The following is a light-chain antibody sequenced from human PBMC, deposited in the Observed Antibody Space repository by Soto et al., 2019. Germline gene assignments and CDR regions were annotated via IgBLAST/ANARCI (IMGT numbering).Light chain of an antibody. CDR2: DVN. J-gene: IGLJ1*01. V-gene: IGLV2-14*03. CDR3: SSFTSSTSYV. Sequence: QSALTQPASVSGSPGQSIAISCTGTSSDVGSYNTVSWYQQYPGKAPKLMNHDVNNRPSGISDSFSGSKSGNTASLTISELQAEDEADYYCSSFTSSTSYVFGTGTKVTVL. CDR1: SSDVGSYNT.